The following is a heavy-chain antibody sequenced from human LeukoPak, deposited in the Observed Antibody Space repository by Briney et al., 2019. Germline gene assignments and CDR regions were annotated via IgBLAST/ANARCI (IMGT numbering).Heavy chain of an antibody. D-gene: IGHD6-25*01. CDR3: ARVRFSALDY. CDR1: GFDFSSNW. V-gene: IGHV3-74*01. Sequence: GGSLRLSCAASGFDFSSNWMHWVRHAPGQGLVWVSRIKGDGISTNYADSVKGRFTFSRDSSKNTLYLQMNSLIVEDTAVYYCARVRFSALDYWGQGTLVTVSS. J-gene: IGHJ4*02. CDR2: IKGDGIST.